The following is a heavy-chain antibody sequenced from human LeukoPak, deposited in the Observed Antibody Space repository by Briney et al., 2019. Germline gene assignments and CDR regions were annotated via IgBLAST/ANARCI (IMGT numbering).Heavy chain of an antibody. Sequence: GGSLRLSCAASGFTFSSYWMHWVRQAPGRGLVWVSRIHSDEIRTNYADSVTGRLTISRDNAKNTVYLQMNSLRNEDTAVYYCARGVYGDPVAFDYWGQGTLVTVSS. CDR2: IHSDEIRT. CDR1: GFTFSSYW. D-gene: IGHD4/OR15-4a*01. CDR3: ARGVYGDPVAFDY. V-gene: IGHV3-74*01. J-gene: IGHJ4*02.